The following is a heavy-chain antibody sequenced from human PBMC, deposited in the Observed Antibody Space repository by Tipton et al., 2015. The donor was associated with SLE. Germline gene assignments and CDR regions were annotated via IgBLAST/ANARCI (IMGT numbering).Heavy chain of an antibody. CDR1: GASVSSFC. CDR3: ARMDFWSGYYPRWFDP. D-gene: IGHD3-3*01. Sequence: TLSLTCTVSGASVSSFCWNWIRQSPGKGLEWIACVCNSVSINYDPSLKSRGTISVDTSKNHFSLELTSVTAADTAVYYCARMDFWSGYYPRWFDPWGQGTLVTVSS. V-gene: IGHV4-59*08. CDR2: VCNSVSI. J-gene: IGHJ5*02.